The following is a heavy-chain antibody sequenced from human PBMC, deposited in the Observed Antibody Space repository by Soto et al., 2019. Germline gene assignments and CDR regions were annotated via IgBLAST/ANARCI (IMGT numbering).Heavy chain of an antibody. CDR1: GESFRGFY. V-gene: IGHV4-34*01. CDR2: INHSGLT. D-gene: IGHD3-3*01. J-gene: IGHJ4*02. Sequence: QVQVQQWGAGLLKPSETLSLTCAVSGESFRGFYWSWIRQPPGKGLEWIGEINHSGLTNYHPTLKSRVSMSLETPKSQFSLRLNSVTAADTAMYYCTRGDQGRGRDDFWSGPRGPFDYWGQGNLVTVSS. CDR3: TRGDQGRGRDDFWSGPRGPFDY.